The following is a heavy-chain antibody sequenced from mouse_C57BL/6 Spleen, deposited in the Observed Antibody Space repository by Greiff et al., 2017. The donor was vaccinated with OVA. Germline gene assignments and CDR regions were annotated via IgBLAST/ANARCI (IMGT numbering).Heavy chain of an antibody. J-gene: IGHJ2*01. V-gene: IGHV14-3*01. CDR3: AREPSNLRYFDY. D-gene: IGHD1-1*01. CDR2: IDPANGNT. CDR1: GFNIKNTY. Sequence: EVQRVESVAELVRPGASVKLSCTASGFNIKNTYMHWVKQRPEQGLEWIGRIDPANGNTKYDPKFQGKATLTADTSSNTAYLQLSSLTSEDTAIYYCAREPSNLRYFDYWGQGTTLTVSS.